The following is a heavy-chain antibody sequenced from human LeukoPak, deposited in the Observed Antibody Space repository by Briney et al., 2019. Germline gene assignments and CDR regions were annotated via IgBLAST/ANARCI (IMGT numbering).Heavy chain of an antibody. D-gene: IGHD6-19*01. CDR1: GYTFTSYG. CDR3: ARGPPIAVAGTIDY. V-gene: IGHV1-8*01. J-gene: IGHJ4*02. CDR2: MNPNSGNT. Sequence: ASVKVSCKASGYTFTSYGINWVRQATGQGLEWMGWMNPNSGNTGYAQKFQGRVTMTRNTSISTAYMELSSLRSEDTAVYYCARGPPIAVAGTIDYWGQGTLVTVSS.